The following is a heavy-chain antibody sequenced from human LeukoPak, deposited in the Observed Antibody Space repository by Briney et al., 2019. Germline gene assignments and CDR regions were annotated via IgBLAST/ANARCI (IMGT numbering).Heavy chain of an antibody. Sequence: GASVKVSCKASGYIFSSYGISWVRQAPGQGLEWMGWISGYNGNTNYAQKLQGRVTMTTDTSTSTVYMEVSSLRSEDTAVYYCARAYSGYDFFDYWGQGILVTVSS. V-gene: IGHV1-18*01. CDR1: GYIFSSYG. D-gene: IGHD5-12*01. J-gene: IGHJ4*02. CDR2: ISGYNGNT. CDR3: ARAYSGYDFFDY.